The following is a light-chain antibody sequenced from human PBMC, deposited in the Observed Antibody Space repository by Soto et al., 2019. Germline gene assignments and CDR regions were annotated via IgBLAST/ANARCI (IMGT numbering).Light chain of an antibody. CDR2: KAS. CDR3: QQYNSYSPVT. V-gene: IGKV1-5*03. Sequence: DIQMTQSPSTLSASVGDRVTITCRASQSISSWLAWYQQKPGKAPKLLIYKASSLESGAPSRFSGSGSGTEFTLTISSLQPDDFATYYCQQYNSYSPVTFGQGTKVDIK. J-gene: IGKJ1*01. CDR1: QSISSW.